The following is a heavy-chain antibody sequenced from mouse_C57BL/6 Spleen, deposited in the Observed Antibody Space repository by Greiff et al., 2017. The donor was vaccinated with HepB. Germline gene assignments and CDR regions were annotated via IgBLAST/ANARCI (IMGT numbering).Heavy chain of an antibody. CDR2: IDPETGGT. CDR1: GYTFTDYE. J-gene: IGHJ4*01. V-gene: IGHV1-15*01. Sequence: VKLMESGAELVRPGASVTLSCKASGYTFTDYEMHWVKQTPVHGLEWIGAIDPETGGTAYNQKFKGKAILTADKSSSTAYMERRSLTSEDSAVYYCTRLEGFQKNAMDYWGQGTSVTVSS. CDR3: TRLEGFQKNAMDY.